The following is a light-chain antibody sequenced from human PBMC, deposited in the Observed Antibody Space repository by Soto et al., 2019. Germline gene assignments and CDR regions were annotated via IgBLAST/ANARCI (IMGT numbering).Light chain of an antibody. CDR3: LLSYSDGYVI. CDR2: DTY. CDR1: TGAVTSDHF. Sequence: QAVVTQEPSLTVSPGATVTLTCGSSTGAVTSDHFPYWFQQKPGQAPKTLIYDTYNRHSWTPARFSGSLLGGKAALTLSGAQPEDEADYYCLLSYSDGYVIFGGGTKLTVL. V-gene: IGLV7-46*01. J-gene: IGLJ2*01.